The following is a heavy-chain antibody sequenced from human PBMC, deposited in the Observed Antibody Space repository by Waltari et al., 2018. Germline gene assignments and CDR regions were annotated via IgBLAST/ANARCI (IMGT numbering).Heavy chain of an antibody. Sequence: QVQLVESGGGVVQPGRSLRLSCAASGFTFSSYGMHWVRQAPGKGLEWVAVIWYDGSNKDYADSVKGRFTISRDNYKNTLYLQINSLRAEDTAVYYCAREHDFWSGYYIGYWGQGTLVTVSS. CDR2: IWYDGSNK. D-gene: IGHD3-3*01. J-gene: IGHJ4*02. CDR1: GFTFSSYG. CDR3: AREHDFWSGYYIGY. V-gene: IGHV3-33*01.